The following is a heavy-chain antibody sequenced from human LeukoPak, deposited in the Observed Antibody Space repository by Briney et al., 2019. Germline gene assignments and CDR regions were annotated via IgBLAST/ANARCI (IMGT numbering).Heavy chain of an antibody. CDR1: GGSISSSSYY. CDR3: ASARVVVAASWFDP. Sequence: CXVSGGSISSSSYYWGWIRQPPGKGLEWIGSIYYSGSTYYNPSLKSRVTISVDTAKNQFSMKLSAVTGADTAWYYXASARVVVAASWFDPWGQGTLVTVSS. D-gene: IGHD2-15*01. CDR2: IYYSGST. J-gene: IGHJ5*02. V-gene: IGHV4-39*07.